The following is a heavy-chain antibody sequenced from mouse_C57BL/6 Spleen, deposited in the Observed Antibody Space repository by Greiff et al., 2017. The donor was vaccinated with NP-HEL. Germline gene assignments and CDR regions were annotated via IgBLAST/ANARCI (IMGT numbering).Heavy chain of an antibody. CDR3: ARYDSSGYGAMDY. CDR2: IDPSDSYT. CDR1: GYTFTSYW. J-gene: IGHJ4*01. Sequence: VQLQQPGAELVMPGASVKLSCKASGYTFTSYWMHWVKQRPGQGLEWIGEIDPSDSYTNYNQKFKGKSTLTVDKSSSTAYMQLSSLTSEDSAVYYCARYDSSGYGAMDYWGQGTSVTVSS. D-gene: IGHD3-2*02. V-gene: IGHV1-69*01.